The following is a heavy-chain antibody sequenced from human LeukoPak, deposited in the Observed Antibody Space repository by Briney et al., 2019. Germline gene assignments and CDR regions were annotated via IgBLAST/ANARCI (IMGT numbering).Heavy chain of an antibody. CDR3: ARERELLGNLNWFDP. V-gene: IGHV3-72*01. J-gene: IGHJ5*02. D-gene: IGHD1-26*01. CDR2: TRNKANSYTT. CDR1: GFTFSDHY. Sequence: PGGSLRLSCAASGFTFSDHYMDWVRQAPGKGLEWVGRTRNKANSYTTEYAASVKGRFTISRDDSKNSLYLQMNSLKTEDTAVYYCARERELLGNLNWFDPWGQGTLVTVSS.